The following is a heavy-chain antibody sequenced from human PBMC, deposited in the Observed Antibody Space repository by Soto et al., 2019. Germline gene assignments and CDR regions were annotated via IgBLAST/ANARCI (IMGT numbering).Heavy chain of an antibody. CDR1: GFTFDDYA. J-gene: IGHJ4*02. V-gene: IGHV3-9*01. D-gene: IGHD3-22*01. CDR3: AKDIRYDSSGYFDY. Sequence: VQLVESGGGLVQPGRSLRLSCAASGFTFDDYAMHWVRQAPGKGLEWVSGISWNSGSIGYADSVKGRFTISRDNAKNSLYLQMNSLRAEDTALYYCAKDIRYDSSGYFDYWGQGTLVTVSS. CDR2: ISWNSGSI.